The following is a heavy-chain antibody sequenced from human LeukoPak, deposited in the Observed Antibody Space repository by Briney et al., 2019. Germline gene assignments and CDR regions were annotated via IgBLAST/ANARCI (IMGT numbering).Heavy chain of an antibody. J-gene: IGHJ4*02. V-gene: IGHV3-74*01. CDR2: INLDGSST. CDR3: ARASSGSYRY. CDR1: GFIFISFW. Sequence: GGSLRLSCAASGFIFISFWMYWVRQAPGKGLVWVSSINLDGSSTGYADSVKGRFTISRDNAKNTLYLQMNSLRAEDTAVYYCARASSGSYRYWGQGTLVTVSS. D-gene: IGHD1-26*01.